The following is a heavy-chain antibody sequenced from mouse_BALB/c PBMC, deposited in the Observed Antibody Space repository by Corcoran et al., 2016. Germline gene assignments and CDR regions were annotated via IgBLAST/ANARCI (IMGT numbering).Heavy chain of an antibody. V-gene: IGHV9-3-1*01. CDR3: ATDSSRAMDY. Sequence: QIQLVQSGPELKKPGETVKISCKASGYTFTNYGMNWVKHAPGKGLKWMGWINTYTGEPTYADDFKGRFAFSLETSASTAYLQINNLKNEDTATYFCATDSSRAMDYWGQGTSVTVSS. CDR2: INTYTGEP. D-gene: IGHD3-2*01. J-gene: IGHJ4*01. CDR1: GYTFTNYG.